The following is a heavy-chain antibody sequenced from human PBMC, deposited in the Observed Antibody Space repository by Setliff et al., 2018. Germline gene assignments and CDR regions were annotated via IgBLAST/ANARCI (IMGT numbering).Heavy chain of an antibody. D-gene: IGHD6-19*01. J-gene: IGHJ4*02. Sequence: ASVKVSCKVSGYTLTELSMHWVRQAPGKGLEWMGGFDPEDGETIYAQKFQGRVTMTEDTSTGTAYMELSSLRSEDTAVYYCAFNSGWYGYYFDYWGQGTLVTASS. CDR1: GYTLTELS. CDR3: AFNSGWYGYYFDY. CDR2: FDPEDGET. V-gene: IGHV1-24*01.